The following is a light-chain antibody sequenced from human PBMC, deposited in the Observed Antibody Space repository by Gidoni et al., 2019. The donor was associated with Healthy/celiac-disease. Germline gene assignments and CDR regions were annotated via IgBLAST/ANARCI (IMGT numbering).Light chain of an antibody. CDR1: VLAKKY. J-gene: IGLJ2*01. V-gene: IGLV3-27*01. CDR3: YSAADNYRV. CDR2: KDS. Sequence: SYELTQPSSASLSPGQTARITCSGDVLAKKYARWFQQKPGQAPVLVIYKDSERPSGIPERFSGSSSGTTVTLTISGAQVEDEADYYCYSAADNYRVFGGGTKLTVL.